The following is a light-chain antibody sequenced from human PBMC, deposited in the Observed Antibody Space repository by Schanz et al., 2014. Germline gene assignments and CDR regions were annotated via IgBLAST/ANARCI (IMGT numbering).Light chain of an antibody. Sequence: DIQMTQSPSSLSASVGDRVIITCRASQSISNYLNWYQQKPGKAPKLLIYAASSLQSGVPSRFSGSGSGTDFTLTISSLQPDDFAAYYCQQSYSTPWTFGQGTKVEIK. CDR1: QSISNY. J-gene: IGKJ1*01. CDR2: AAS. V-gene: IGKV1-39*01. CDR3: QQSYSTPWT.